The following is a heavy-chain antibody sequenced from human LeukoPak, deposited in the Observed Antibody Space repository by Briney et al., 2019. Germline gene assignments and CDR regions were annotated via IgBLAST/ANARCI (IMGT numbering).Heavy chain of an antibody. CDR2: INPSGGST. Sequence: ASVKVSCKASGYTFTSYYMHWVRQAPGQGLEWMGIINPSGGSTSYAQKFQGRVTMTRDTSTSTVYMELSSLRSEDTAVYYCARVAGRRDGYNFFDYWGQGTLVTVSS. V-gene: IGHV1-46*01. J-gene: IGHJ4*02. CDR3: ARVAGRRDGYNFFDY. D-gene: IGHD5-24*01. CDR1: GYTFTSYY.